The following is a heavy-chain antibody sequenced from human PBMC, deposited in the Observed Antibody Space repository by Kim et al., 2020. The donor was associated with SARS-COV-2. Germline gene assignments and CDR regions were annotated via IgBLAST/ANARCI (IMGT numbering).Heavy chain of an antibody. J-gene: IGHJ6*02. CDR2: IDPSDSYT. Sequence: GESLKISCKGSGYSFTSYWISWVRQMPGKGLEWMGRIDPSDSYTNYSPSFQGHVTISADKSISTAYLQWSSLKASDTAMYYCARLAVDTAMTSYYYYGMDVWGQGTTVTVSS. D-gene: IGHD5-18*01. CDR1: GYSFTSYW. CDR3: ARLAVDTAMTSYYYYGMDV. V-gene: IGHV5-10-1*01.